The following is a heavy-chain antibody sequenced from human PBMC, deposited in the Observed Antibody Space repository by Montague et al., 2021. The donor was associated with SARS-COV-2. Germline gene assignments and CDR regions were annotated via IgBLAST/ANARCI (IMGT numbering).Heavy chain of an antibody. V-gene: IGHV5-51*07. Sequence: QPGAEVKEPGESLKISCKGSGYSFTSYWIGWVHQMPGKGLEWMGIIYPGDSDTRYSPSFQGQVTISADKSISTAYLQWSSLKASDTAIYYCARVTDYYYDTSGYWDAFDIWGQGTMVTVSS. D-gene: IGHD3-22*01. CDR2: IYPGDSDT. CDR1: GYSFTSYW. CDR3: ARVTDYYYDTSGYWDAFDI. J-gene: IGHJ3*02.